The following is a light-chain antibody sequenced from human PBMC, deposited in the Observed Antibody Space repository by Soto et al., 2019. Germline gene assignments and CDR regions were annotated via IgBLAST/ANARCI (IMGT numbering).Light chain of an antibody. J-gene: IGKJ3*01. Sequence: DVVMTQSPLSLPVTLGQPASISCRSSQSLLHSDGNTYLNWFQQRPGQSPRRLIYHVSNRDSGVPDRFSGSGSGTDFTLKISRVEAEDVGVYYCIQGTHWPPFTFGPGTRVDIK. CDR1: QSLLHSDGNTY. CDR2: HVS. CDR3: IQGTHWPPFT. V-gene: IGKV2-30*02.